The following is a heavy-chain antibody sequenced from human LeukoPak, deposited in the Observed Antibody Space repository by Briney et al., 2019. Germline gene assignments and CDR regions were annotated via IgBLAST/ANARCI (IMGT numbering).Heavy chain of an antibody. CDR3: AGALRTGQGDYVPVL. D-gene: IGHD4-17*01. CDR2: IYPGDSET. V-gene: IGHV5-51*01. J-gene: IGHJ4*02. CDR1: GYKFTNYW. Sequence: HGESLKISCKASGYKFTNYWIGWVRQMPGKGLEWMTIIYPGDSETRYSPSFQGQVIISADKSIGTMYLQWSSLKASDTAMYYCAGALRTGQGDYVPVLWGQGTLVIVSS.